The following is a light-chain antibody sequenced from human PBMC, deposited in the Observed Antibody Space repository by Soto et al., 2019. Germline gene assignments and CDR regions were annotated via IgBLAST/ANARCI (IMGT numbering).Light chain of an antibody. CDR2: EDN. Sequence: LTQPPSVSESPGKTVTISCTRSSGSIASNYVQWYQQRPGSAPTTVIYEDNQRPSGVPDRFSGSIDSSSNSASLTISGLKTEDEADYYCQSYDSSNLVFGGGTKLTVL. J-gene: IGLJ2*01. CDR3: QSYDSSNLV. V-gene: IGLV6-57*04. CDR1: SGSIASNY.